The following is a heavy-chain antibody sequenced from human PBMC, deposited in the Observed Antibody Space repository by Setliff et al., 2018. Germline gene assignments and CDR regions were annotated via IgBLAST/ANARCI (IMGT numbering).Heavy chain of an antibody. J-gene: IGHJ3*02. CDR1: GGTFSSYA. CDR2: IIPIFGTA. Sequence: ASVKVSCKASGGTFSSYAISWVRQAPGQGLEWMGGIIPIFGTANYAQKFQGRVTITTDESTSTAYMELSSLRSEDTAVYYCARATYYYDSSGYFLDAFDIRGQGTMVTVSS. V-gene: IGHV1-69*05. CDR3: ARATYYYDSSGYFLDAFDI. D-gene: IGHD3-22*01.